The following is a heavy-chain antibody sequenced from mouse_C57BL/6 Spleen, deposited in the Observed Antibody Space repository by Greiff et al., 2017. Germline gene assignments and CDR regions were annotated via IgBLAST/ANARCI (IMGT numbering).Heavy chain of an antibody. CDR3: AREGYYTHAMDY. V-gene: IGHV5-17*01. J-gene: IGHJ4*01. D-gene: IGHD2-3*01. CDR1: GFTFSDYG. CDR2: ISSGSSTI. Sequence: VQLKESGGGLVKPGGSLKLSCAASGFTFSDYGMHWVRQAPEKGLEWVAYISSGSSTIYYADTVKGRFTISRDNAKNTLFLQMTSLRSEDTAMYYCAREGYYTHAMDYWGQGTSVTVSS.